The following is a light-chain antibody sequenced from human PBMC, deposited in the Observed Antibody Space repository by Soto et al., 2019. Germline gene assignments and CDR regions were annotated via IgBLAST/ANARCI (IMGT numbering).Light chain of an antibody. J-gene: IGKJ1*01. V-gene: IGKV1-5*03. CDR1: QSISSW. CDR3: QQYNSYWT. Sequence: DIQMTQSPSNLSASVGDRVTITCRASQSISSWLAWYQQKPGKAPKLLIYKASSLESGVPSSFSGSGSGTEFTLTISSLQPDDFATYYCQQYNSYWTFGQGTKVDIK. CDR2: KAS.